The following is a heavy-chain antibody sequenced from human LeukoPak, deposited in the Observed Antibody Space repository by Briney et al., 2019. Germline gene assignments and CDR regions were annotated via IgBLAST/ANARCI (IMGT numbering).Heavy chain of an antibody. CDR3: ARGPRRRIIVGATVDWFDP. CDR1: GGTFSSYA. V-gene: IGHV1-69*06. CDR2: IIPIFGTA. D-gene: IGHD1-26*01. Sequence: SVKVSCKASGGTFSSYAISWVRQAPGQGLEWMGGIIPIFGTANYAQKFQGRVTITADKSTSTAYMELSSLRSEDTAVYYCARGPRRRIIVGATVDWFDPWGQGTLVTVXX. J-gene: IGHJ5*02.